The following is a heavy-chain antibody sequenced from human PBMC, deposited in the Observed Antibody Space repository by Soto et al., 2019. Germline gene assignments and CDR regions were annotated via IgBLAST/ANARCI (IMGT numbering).Heavy chain of an antibody. Sequence: GGSLRLSCAASGFTFSSYDMHWVRQATGKGLEWVSAIGTAGDPYYPGSVKGRFTISRENAKNSWYLQMNSLRAGDTAVYYCARGLGLYGSGSYYNGYYFDYWGQGTLVTVSS. CDR2: IGTAGDP. CDR3: ARGLGLYGSGSYYNGYYFDY. CDR1: GFTFSSYD. J-gene: IGHJ4*02. V-gene: IGHV3-13*05. D-gene: IGHD3-10*01.